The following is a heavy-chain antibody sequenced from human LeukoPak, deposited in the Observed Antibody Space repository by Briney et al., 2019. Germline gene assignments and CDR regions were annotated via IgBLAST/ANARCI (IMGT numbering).Heavy chain of an antibody. CDR1: GYTFTSYD. V-gene: IGHV1-8*03. CDR2: MNPNSGNT. CDR3: ARGPPDVVVPAAMVSYYYYMDV. Sequence: ASVKVSCKASGYTFTSYDINWVRQATGQGLEWMGWMNPNSGNTGYAQKFQGRVTITRNTFISTAYMELSSLRSEDTAVYYCARGPPDVVVPAAMVSYYYYMDVWGKGTTVTVSS. J-gene: IGHJ6*03. D-gene: IGHD2-2*01.